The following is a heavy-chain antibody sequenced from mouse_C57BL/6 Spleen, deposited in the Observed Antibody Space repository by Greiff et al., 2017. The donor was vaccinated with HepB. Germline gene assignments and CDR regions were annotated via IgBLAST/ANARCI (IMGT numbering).Heavy chain of an antibody. Sequence: QVQLQQSGPELVKPGASVKISCKASGYAFSSSWMNWVKQRPGKGLEWIGRIYPGDGDTNYNGKFKGKATLTADKSSSTAYMQLSSLTSEDSAVYFCAVFTTFYYFDYWGQGTTLTVSS. V-gene: IGHV1-82*01. CDR2: IYPGDGDT. CDR1: GYAFSSSW. J-gene: IGHJ2*01. CDR3: AVFTTFYYFDY. D-gene: IGHD2-12*01.